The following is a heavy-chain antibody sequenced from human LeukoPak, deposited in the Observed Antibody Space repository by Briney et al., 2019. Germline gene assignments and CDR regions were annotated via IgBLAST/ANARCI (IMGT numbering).Heavy chain of an antibody. CDR1: GFTFSSYA. D-gene: IGHD2-15*01. Sequence: PGGSLRLSCAASGFTFSSYAMSWARQAPGKGLEWVSGISSSGIGTYYADSVKGRFTISRDNSKNTVYLQMNSPRAEDTAVYYCAKVPGPWRVVAAGYFDYGGQETLVT. CDR3: AKVPGPWRVVAAGYFDY. CDR2: ISSSGIGT. V-gene: IGHV3-23*01. J-gene: IGHJ4*02.